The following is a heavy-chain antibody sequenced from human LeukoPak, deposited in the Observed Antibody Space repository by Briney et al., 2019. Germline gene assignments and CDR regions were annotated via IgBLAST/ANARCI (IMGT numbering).Heavy chain of an antibody. D-gene: IGHD3-10*02. CDR1: GGSISSSSYY. J-gene: IGHJ4*02. CDR3: ARHGVREYLGYFDY. CDR2: IYYSGST. Sequence: SETLSLTCTVSGGSISSSSYYWGWIRQPPGKGLEWIGSIYYSGSTYYNPSLKSRVTISVDTSKNQFSLKLRSVTAADTAVYYCARHGVREYLGYFDYWGQGTLVTVSS. V-gene: IGHV4-39*01.